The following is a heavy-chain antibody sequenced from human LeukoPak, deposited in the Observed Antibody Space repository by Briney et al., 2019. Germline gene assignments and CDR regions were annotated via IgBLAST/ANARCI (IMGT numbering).Heavy chain of an antibody. CDR1: GFTFDNHA. J-gene: IGHJ4*02. Sequence: GGSLRLSCAASGFTFDNHAMHWVRQAPGKGLEWVSGISWNSGSIRYADSVRGRLTISRDNAKNSLYLQMSSLRAEDTALYYCAAAAVSVSYYFDFWGQGTLVTVSS. V-gene: IGHV3-9*01. CDR3: AAAAVSVSYYFDF. CDR2: ISWNSGSI. D-gene: IGHD6-19*01.